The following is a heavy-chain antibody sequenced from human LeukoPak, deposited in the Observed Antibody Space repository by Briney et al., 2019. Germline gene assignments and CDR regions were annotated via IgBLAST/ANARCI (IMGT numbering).Heavy chain of an antibody. D-gene: IGHD3-22*01. CDR3: AKDPRGEIVVVSLRYYFDY. CDR2: IRSRGGST. Sequence: AGGSLSISCVASGFTFSSYCLSWVRPPQERVLGWASAIRSRGGSTSYADSVKGRFTISRDNSKNTLYLQMNSLRAEDTAVYYCAKDPRGEIVVVSLRYYFDYWGQGTLVTVSS. J-gene: IGHJ4*02. CDR1: GFTFSSYC. V-gene: IGHV3-23*01.